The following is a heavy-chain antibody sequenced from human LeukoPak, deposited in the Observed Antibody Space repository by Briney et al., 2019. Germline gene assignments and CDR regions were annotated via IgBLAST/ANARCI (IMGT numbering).Heavy chain of an antibody. CDR2: LNPYSGGT. J-gene: IGHJ4*02. V-gene: IGHV1-2*02. CDR1: GFTFKDYY. CDR3: ARDDYYDSRIDY. D-gene: IGHD3-22*01. Sequence: ASVKVSCKTSGFTFKDYYIHWVRQAPGQGLEWMGWLNPYSGGTNYAQKFQGRVTMTRDTSISTAYMELSRLRSDDTAVYYCARDDYYDSRIDYWGQGTLVTVSS.